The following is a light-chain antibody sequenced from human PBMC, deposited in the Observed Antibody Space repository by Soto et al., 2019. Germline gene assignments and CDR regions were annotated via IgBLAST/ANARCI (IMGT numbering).Light chain of an antibody. Sequence: DIPMTQSPSSLSASVGDRVTITCRASQTISTYLNWYQQKPGKAPRLLLYDASSLLSGVPARFSGSGSGTDFTLTIASLQPEDVSTYYCQQSDSTPYTFGQGTKVEI. CDR3: QQSDSTPYT. CDR2: DAS. CDR1: QTISTY. J-gene: IGKJ2*01. V-gene: IGKV1-39*01.